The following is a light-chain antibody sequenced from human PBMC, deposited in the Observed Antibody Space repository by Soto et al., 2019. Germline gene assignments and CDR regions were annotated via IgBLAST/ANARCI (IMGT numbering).Light chain of an antibody. Sequence: IQLTQSPSSLSASVGDRVTITCRANQGITSYLAWYQQRPGKAPGLLIYSASTLQSGVPSRFSGSGYGTDFSLTISNLQPEDFATYYCQQLYSHPLTFGGGTKVDIK. CDR2: SAS. V-gene: IGKV1-9*01. CDR3: QQLYSHPLT. J-gene: IGKJ4*01. CDR1: QGITSY.